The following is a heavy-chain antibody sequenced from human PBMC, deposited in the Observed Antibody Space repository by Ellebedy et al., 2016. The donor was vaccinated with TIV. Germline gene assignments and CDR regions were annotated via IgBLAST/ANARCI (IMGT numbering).Heavy chain of an antibody. CDR2: IYQSGST. V-gene: IGHV4-4*02. CDR1: GDSISSSNW. CDR3: ARAPAGTQQSPLDY. J-gene: IGHJ4*02. D-gene: IGHD6-13*01. Sequence: MPSETLSLTCAVSGDSISSSNWWNWVRQTPGKGLEWIGEIYQSGSTNYNPSLKSRVTISLDKSKNQFSLKLTSVTAADTAVYYCARAPAGTQQSPLDYWGQGTLVTVSS.